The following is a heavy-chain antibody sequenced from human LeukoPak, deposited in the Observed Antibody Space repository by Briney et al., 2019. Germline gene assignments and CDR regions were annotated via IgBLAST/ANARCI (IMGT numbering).Heavy chain of an antibody. CDR1: GFTFSSYG. CDR2: ISSSGSTI. D-gene: IGHD6-6*01. V-gene: IGHV3-48*04. J-gene: IGHJ4*02. Sequence: GGSLRLSCAASGFTFSSYGMNWVRQAPGKGLEWVSYISSSGSTIYYADSVKGRYTISRDNAKNSLYLQMNSLRAEDTAVYYCARPPAARRGDYWGQGTLVTVSS. CDR3: ARPPAARRGDY.